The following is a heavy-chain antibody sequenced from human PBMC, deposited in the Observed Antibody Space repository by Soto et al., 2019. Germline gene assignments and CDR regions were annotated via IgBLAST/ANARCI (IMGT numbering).Heavy chain of an antibody. Sequence: KTSETLSLTCTVSGDSISSYYWSWIRQPPGKGLEWIGYIYYSGSTNYNPSLKSRVTISVDTSKNQFSLKLSSVTAADTAVYYCASLRGYMTFLFDYWGQGTLVTVSS. CDR3: ASLRGYMTFLFDY. CDR1: GDSISSYY. D-gene: IGHD3-16*02. V-gene: IGHV4-59*01. CDR2: IYYSGST. J-gene: IGHJ4*02.